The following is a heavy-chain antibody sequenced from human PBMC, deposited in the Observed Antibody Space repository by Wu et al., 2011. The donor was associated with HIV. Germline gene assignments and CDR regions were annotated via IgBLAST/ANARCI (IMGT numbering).Heavy chain of an antibody. J-gene: IGHJ4*02. CDR2: INPNSGGT. Sequence: QVQLVQSGAEVKKPGASVKVSCKASGYTFTGYYMHWVRQAPGQGLEWMGWINPNSGGTYYAQKFQGRVTMTRDTSISTAYMELSRLRSDDTAVYYCARRWELTGPLYYFDVLGPGNPGHRLL. V-gene: IGHV1-2*02. CDR1: GYTFTGYY. CDR3: ARRWELTGPLYYFDV. D-gene: IGHD1-26*01.